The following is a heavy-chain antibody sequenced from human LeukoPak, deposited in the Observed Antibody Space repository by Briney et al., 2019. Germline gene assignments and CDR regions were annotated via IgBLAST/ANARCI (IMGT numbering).Heavy chain of an antibody. CDR3: ASHGAFYLAY. CDR1: GGSISSNNW. J-gene: IGHJ4*02. Sequence: SETLSLTCAVSGGSISSNNWWSWVRQPPGKGLEWIGEIYHIGNTNYNPSLRSRVTISVDKSNNQFSLKLNSVTAADTAVYYCASHGAFYLAYWGQGTLVTVSS. CDR2: IYHIGNT. V-gene: IGHV4-4*02. D-gene: IGHD2/OR15-2a*01.